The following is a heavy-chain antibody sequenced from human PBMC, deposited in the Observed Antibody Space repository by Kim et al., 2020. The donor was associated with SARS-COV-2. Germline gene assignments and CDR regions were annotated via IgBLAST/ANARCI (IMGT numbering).Heavy chain of an antibody. Sequence: SETLSLTCAVYGGSFSGYYWSWIRQPPGKGLEWIGEINHSGSTNYNPSLKSRVTISVDTSKNQFSLKLSSVTAADTAVYYCARGHTPSSPGLAWWFDPWGQGTLVTVSS. J-gene: IGHJ5*02. CDR3: ARGHTPSSPGLAWWFDP. CDR2: INHSGST. V-gene: IGHV4-34*01. CDR1: GGSFSGYY. D-gene: IGHD6-13*01.